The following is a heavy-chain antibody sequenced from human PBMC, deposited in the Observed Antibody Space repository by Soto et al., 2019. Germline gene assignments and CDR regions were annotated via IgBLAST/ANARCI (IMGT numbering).Heavy chain of an antibody. V-gene: IGHV4-39*01. CDR1: GVSISSGGYY. J-gene: IGHJ1*01. CDR2: IYYSGST. D-gene: IGHD1-7*01. Sequence: PSETLSLTCTVSGVSISSGGYYWSWIRQHPGKGLEWIGSIYYSGSTYYNPSLKGRVTISVDMSKNQFSLKLSSVTAADTAVYYCATHNWNLDPWGQGTLVTVSS. CDR3: ATHNWNLDP.